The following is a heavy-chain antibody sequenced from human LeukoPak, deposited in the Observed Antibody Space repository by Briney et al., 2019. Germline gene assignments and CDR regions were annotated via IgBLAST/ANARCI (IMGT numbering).Heavy chain of an antibody. V-gene: IGHV3-7*04. CDR3: ARAEGSGSGAYTLDY. CDR2: IKQDESEK. CDR1: GFTFSRYW. J-gene: IGHJ4*02. D-gene: IGHD3-10*01. Sequence: HPGGSLRLSCAASGFTFSRYWMSWVRQAPGKGLEWVANIKQDESEKYYVDSVKGRFSISRDNAKNSLYLQMNSLRAEDTAEYYCARAEGSGSGAYTLDYWGQGILVTVSS.